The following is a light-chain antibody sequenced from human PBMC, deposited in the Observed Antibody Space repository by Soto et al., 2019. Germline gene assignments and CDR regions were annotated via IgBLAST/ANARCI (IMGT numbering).Light chain of an antibody. CDR1: QDISNY. V-gene: IGKV1-33*01. Sequence: DTQMTQSPSSLSASVGDRVTITCQASQDISNYLNWYQQKPGKAPKLLIYDASNLETGVPSRFSGSGSGTDFTFTISSLQPEDIATYYCQQYDNLPWTFGQGTKVDIK. CDR3: QQYDNLPWT. CDR2: DAS. J-gene: IGKJ1*01.